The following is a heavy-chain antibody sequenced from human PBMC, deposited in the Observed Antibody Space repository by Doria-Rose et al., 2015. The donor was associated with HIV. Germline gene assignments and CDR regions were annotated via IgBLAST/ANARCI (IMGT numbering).Heavy chain of an antibody. CDR2: IFSDDER. D-gene: IGHD6-13*01. CDR1: GVSLSSPGMG. CDR3: ARIKSSRWYHKYYFDF. Sequence: QVTLKESGPVLVKPTETLTLTCTVSGVSLSSPGMGVSWIRQPPGKALEWFANIFSDDERSYKTSLKSRLTISRGTSKSRVVLTMTDMDPVDTATYYCARIKSSRWYHKYYFDFWGQGTLVIVSA. V-gene: IGHV2-26*01. J-gene: IGHJ4*02.